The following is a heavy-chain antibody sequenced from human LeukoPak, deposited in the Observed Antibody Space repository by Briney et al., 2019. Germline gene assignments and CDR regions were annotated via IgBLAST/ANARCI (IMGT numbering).Heavy chain of an antibody. Sequence: SVKVSCKASGGTFSSYAISWVRQAPGQGLEWMGGIIPIFGTANYAQKFQGRVTITADESTSTAYMELSSLRSEDTAVYYCAGGVGYCSGGSCPNWFDPWGQGTLVTVSS. CDR2: IIPIFGTA. V-gene: IGHV1-69*13. D-gene: IGHD2-15*01. J-gene: IGHJ5*02. CDR3: AGGVGYCSGGSCPNWFDP. CDR1: GGTFSSYA.